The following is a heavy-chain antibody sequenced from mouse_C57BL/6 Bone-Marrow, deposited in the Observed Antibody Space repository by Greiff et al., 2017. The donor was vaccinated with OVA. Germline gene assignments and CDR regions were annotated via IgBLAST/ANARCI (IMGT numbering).Heavy chain of an antibody. V-gene: IGHV1-22*01. Sequence: EVQLQQSGPELVKPGASVKMSCKASGYTFTDYNMHWVKPSHGKSLEWIGYINPNNGGTSYNQQFKGKATLTVTKSSSTAYMELRSLTSEDSAVYYCARGLYSNFSWFAYWGQGTLVTVSA. J-gene: IGHJ3*01. D-gene: IGHD2-5*01. CDR1: GYTFTDYN. CDR2: INPNNGGT. CDR3: ARGLYSNFSWFAY.